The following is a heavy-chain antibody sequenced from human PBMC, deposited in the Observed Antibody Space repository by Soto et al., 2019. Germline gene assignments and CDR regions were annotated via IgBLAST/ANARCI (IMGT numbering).Heavy chain of an antibody. CDR1: GFDASVNY. J-gene: IGHJ6*02. CDR2: INSGGST. Sequence: EVQLVESGGTLVQPGGSLRLSCAASGFDASVNYMTWVRQAPGKGLEWVSAINSGGSTFYADSVKGRFTISRDNSKNMLYLQMTSLRVEDTAMYYCVRENYYYGMDVWGQGTAVTVSS. V-gene: IGHV3-66*01. CDR3: VRENYYYGMDV.